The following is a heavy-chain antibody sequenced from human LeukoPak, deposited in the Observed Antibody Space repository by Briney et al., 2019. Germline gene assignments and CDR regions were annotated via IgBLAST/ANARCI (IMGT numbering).Heavy chain of an antibody. J-gene: IGHJ4*02. Sequence: GSLRLSCAASGFTFSSYAMSWIRQPPGKGLEWIGEINHSGSTNYNPSLKSRVTISVDTSKNQFSLKLSSVTAADTAVYYCARGRRTVTTWYFDYWGQGTLVTVSS. CDR2: INHSGST. D-gene: IGHD4-17*01. CDR1: GFTFSSYA. V-gene: IGHV4-34*01. CDR3: ARGRRTVTTWYFDY.